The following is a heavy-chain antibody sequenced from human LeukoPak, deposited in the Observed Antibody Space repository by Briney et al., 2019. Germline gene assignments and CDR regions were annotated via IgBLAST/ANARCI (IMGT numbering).Heavy chain of an antibody. CDR3: ARDSGGYSVDH. D-gene: IGHD1-26*01. Sequence: ASVKVPCKASGYTFTGYYMHWVRQAPGQGLEWMGWINPNSGGTNYALKFQGRVTMTRDTSISTAYMEVSSLRSDDTAVYYCARDSGGYSVDHWGQGTLVTVSS. V-gene: IGHV1-2*02. CDR2: INPNSGGT. CDR1: GYTFTGYY. J-gene: IGHJ4*02.